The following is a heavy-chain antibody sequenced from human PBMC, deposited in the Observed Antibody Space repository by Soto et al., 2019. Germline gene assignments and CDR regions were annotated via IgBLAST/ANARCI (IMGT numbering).Heavy chain of an antibody. CDR3: ARVLSALAVAGPIDY. CDR2: IIPIFGTA. V-gene: IGHV1-69*13. J-gene: IGHJ4*02. CDR1: GGTFSSCA. Sequence: SVKVSCKASGGTFSSCAISWVRQAPGQGLEWMGGIIPIFGTANYAQKFQGRVTITADESTSTAYMELSSLRSEDTAVYYCARVLSALAVAGPIDYWGQGTLVTVSS. D-gene: IGHD6-19*01.